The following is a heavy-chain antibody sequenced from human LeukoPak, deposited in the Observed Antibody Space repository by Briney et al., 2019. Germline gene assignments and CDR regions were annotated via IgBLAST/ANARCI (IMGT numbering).Heavy chain of an antibody. J-gene: IGHJ4*02. CDR2: IKQDGSEK. CDR3: ARESGPRAADY. V-gene: IGHV3-7*01. D-gene: IGHD1-14*01. CDR1: EFTFSTYW. Sequence: PGGSLRLSCAASEFTFSTYWMTWVRQAPGKGLEWVANIKQDGSEKYYVDSVKGRFTISRDNAKNSLYLQMNSLGAEDTAVYYCARESGPRAADYWGQGTLVTVSS.